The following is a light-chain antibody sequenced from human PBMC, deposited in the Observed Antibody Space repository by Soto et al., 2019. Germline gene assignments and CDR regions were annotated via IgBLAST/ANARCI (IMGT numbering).Light chain of an antibody. J-gene: IGLJ2*01. Sequence: QSALTQPRSVSGSPGQSVTISCTGTSSDVGGYNYVSWYQQHPGKAPKLMIYDVSKRPSGVPDRFSGSKSGNTASLTTSGLQAEEEADYYCCSYAGSYTLVFGGGTKLTVL. CDR2: DVS. V-gene: IGLV2-11*01. CDR1: SSDVGGYNY. CDR3: CSYAGSYTLV.